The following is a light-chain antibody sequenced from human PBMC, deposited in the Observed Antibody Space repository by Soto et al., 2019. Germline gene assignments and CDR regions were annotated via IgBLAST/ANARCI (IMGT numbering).Light chain of an antibody. Sequence: QSALTQPASVSGSPGQSITISCSDVGSYILVSWCQQYPGKGPELIIYEGSKRPSGVSNRFSGSRSGNTASLTTSGLQAEDEADYYCCSYAGSGTFYVFGAGTKLTVL. CDR2: EGS. J-gene: IGLJ1*01. CDR1: DVGSYIL. CDR3: CSYAGSGTFYV. V-gene: IGLV2-23*01.